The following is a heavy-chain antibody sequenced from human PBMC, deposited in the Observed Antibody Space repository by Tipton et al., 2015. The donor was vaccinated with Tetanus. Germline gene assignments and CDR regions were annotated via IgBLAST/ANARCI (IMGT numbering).Heavy chain of an antibody. J-gene: IGHJ6*02. D-gene: IGHD3-22*01. CDR1: GFTFIAYY. Sequence: QLVQSGAEVKKPGASVRVPCKASGFTFIAYYVYWVRQAPGQGLEWMGWINPNGGGTSYAQKFRGRVTMTRDTSISTAYMELSSLRSDDTAVYYCARDRGDYIYYGMDVWGQGTTVTVSS. CDR2: INPNGGGT. V-gene: IGHV1-2*02. CDR3: ARDRGDYIYYGMDV.